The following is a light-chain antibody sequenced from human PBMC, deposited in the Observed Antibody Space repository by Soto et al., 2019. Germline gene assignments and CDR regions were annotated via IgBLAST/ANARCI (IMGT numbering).Light chain of an antibody. J-gene: IGKJ1*01. Sequence: EMVPTHSLATLPLSPRERATXSCRASQKVSSNLAWYQEKPGQTNRFIIYGASRRATGITDRLSGSGSGTDFTLTISRLEPEDFAVYYCQQYGSSQGTFGQGTKLDIK. CDR2: GAS. V-gene: IGKV3-20*01. CDR1: QKVSSN. CDR3: QQYGSSQGT.